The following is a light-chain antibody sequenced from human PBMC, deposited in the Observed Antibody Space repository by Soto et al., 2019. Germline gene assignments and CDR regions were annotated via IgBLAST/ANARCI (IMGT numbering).Light chain of an antibody. CDR3: QQRSNWPLT. J-gene: IGKJ4*01. Sequence: VLTQSPAHPSLSPGESATLSGRATQTVRNYVAWSQKKPGQAPRLLLDDASHRATGIPARCSGSGAGTDGTRTISSLEPEDFAVYDCQQRSNWPLTVGGGTKVDIK. CDR1: QTVRNY. V-gene: IGKV3-11*01. CDR2: DAS.